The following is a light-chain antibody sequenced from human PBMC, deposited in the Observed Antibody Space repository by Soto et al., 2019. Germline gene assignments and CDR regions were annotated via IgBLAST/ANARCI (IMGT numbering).Light chain of an antibody. CDR3: QKYSSVPV. V-gene: IGKV1-27*01. CDR2: AAS. CDR1: QGIRNF. Sequence: DIQMTQSPTSLSASVGDRVTITCRASQGIRNFVAWYQQKPGKPPKLLIYAASTLQSGVPSRFSGSGSGTDFNLTINSLQPEDVGTYSCQKYSSVPVFGPGTKVEI. J-gene: IGKJ3*01.